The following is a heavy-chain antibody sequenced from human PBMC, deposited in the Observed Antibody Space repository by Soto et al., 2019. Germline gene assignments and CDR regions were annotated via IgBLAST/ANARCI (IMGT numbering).Heavy chain of an antibody. CDR1: GFTFSSYA. Sequence: EVQLLESGGGLVQPGGSLRLSCAASGFTFSSYAMTWVRQAPGKGLECVSVISGSGGTTYYADSVKGRFTISRDNSKNTMYLQMNSLRAEDTAVYYCAKENKIFGVVIIDPWGQGTLVTVSS. CDR3: AKENKIFGVVIIDP. V-gene: IGHV3-23*01. D-gene: IGHD3-3*01. CDR2: ISGSGGTT. J-gene: IGHJ5*02.